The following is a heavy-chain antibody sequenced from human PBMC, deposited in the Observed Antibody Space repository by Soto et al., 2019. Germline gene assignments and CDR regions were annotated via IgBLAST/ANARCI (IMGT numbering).Heavy chain of an antibody. D-gene: IGHD3-22*01. Sequence: QVQLVESGGGVVQPGRSLRLSCAASGFTFSSYGMHWVRQAPGKGLEWVAVISYDGSNKYYADSVKGRFTISRDNSKNTLYLQMNSLRAEDTAEYYCAKALYSSDSSGYYPTPLDDWGQGTLVTVSS. CDR1: GFTFSSYG. CDR2: ISYDGSNK. J-gene: IGHJ4*02. V-gene: IGHV3-30*18. CDR3: AKALYSSDSSGYYPTPLDD.